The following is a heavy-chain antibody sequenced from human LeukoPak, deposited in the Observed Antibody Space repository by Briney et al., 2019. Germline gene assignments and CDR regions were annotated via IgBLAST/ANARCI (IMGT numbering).Heavy chain of an antibody. V-gene: IGHV4-4*07. D-gene: IGHD6-19*01. CDR1: GGSISRHY. Sequence: SETLSLTCTLPGGSISRHYWSWLRQPAGKGLEWIGRIYSSGNTNYNPSLNSRVTMSVDTSKNQFSLKLTSVTAADTAVYYCARVLTAVAGPYYFDFWGQGTLVTVSS. CDR2: IYSSGNT. CDR3: ARVLTAVAGPYYFDF. J-gene: IGHJ4*02.